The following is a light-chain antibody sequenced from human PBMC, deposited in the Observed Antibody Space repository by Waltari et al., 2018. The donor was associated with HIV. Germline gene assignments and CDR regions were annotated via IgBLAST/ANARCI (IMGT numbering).Light chain of an antibody. CDR3: QTWDSNTVL. Sequence: SFELTQSPSVSVSPGQSATITCSGEDLGNKYTSWYQQKSGQSPLLVIYQDSRRHSRIPELFSGSNSGNTATLTISGTQPLDEADYYCQTWDSNTVLFGTGTKVTVL. CDR1: DLGNKY. J-gene: IGLJ1*01. V-gene: IGLV3-1*01. CDR2: QDS.